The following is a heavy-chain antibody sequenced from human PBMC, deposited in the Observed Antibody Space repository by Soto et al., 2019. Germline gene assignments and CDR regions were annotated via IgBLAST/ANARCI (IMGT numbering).Heavy chain of an antibody. J-gene: IGHJ6*02. V-gene: IGHV5-10-1*01. D-gene: IGHD3-9*01. Sequence: GESLKISCKGSGYSFTSYWIGWVRQMPGKGLEWMGRIDPSDSYTNYSPSFQGHVTISADKSISTAYLQWSSLKASDTAMYYCASGPLDILTGYRPDYYGMDVWGQGTTVTVSS. CDR1: GYSFTSYW. CDR2: IDPSDSYT. CDR3: ASGPLDILTGYRPDYYGMDV.